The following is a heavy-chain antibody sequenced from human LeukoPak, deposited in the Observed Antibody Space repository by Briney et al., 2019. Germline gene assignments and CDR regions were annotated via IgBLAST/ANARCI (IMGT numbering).Heavy chain of an antibody. CDR3: AKDRIQLWLLDY. Sequence: GGSLRLSCAASGFTFSSYGMHWVRQAPGKGLEWVAVISYDGSNKYYADSVKGRFTISRDNSKNTLYLQMNSLRAEDTAVYYCAKDRIQLWLLDYWSQGTLVTVSS. V-gene: IGHV3-30*18. CDR2: ISYDGSNK. CDR1: GFTFSSYG. J-gene: IGHJ4*02. D-gene: IGHD5-18*01.